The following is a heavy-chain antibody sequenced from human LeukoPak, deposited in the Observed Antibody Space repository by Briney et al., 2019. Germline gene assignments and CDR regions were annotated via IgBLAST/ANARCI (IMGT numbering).Heavy chain of an antibody. CDR3: ARGGRYTYYYGSGSPHYGMDV. V-gene: IGHV4-61*01. CDR2: IYYSGST. CDR1: GGSVSSGSYY. J-gene: IGHJ6*02. D-gene: IGHD3-10*01. Sequence: SETLSLTCTVSGGSVSSGSYYWSWIRQPPGKGLEWIGYIYYSGSTNYNPSLKSRVTISVDTSKNQFSLKLSSVTAADTAVYYCARGGRYTYYYGSGSPHYGMDVWGQGTTVTVSS.